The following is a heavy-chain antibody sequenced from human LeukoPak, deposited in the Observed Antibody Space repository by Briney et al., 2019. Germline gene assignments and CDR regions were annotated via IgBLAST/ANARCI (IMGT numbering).Heavy chain of an antibody. CDR1: GFTFSSYS. CDR3: ASGGIAAAGFFDY. V-gene: IGHV3-21*04. J-gene: IGHJ4*02. D-gene: IGHD6-13*01. CDR2: ISSSGTYK. Sequence: GGSLRLSCAVSGFTFSSYSMSWVRQAPGKGLEWVSSISSSGTYKYYADSVKGRFTISRDNAKNSLYLQMNSLRAEDTAVYYCASGGIAAAGFFDYWGQGTLVTVSS.